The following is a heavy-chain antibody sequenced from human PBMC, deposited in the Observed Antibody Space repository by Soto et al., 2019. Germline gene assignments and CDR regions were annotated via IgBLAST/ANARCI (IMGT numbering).Heavy chain of an antibody. J-gene: IGHJ4*02. CDR2: IIPIFGPA. CDR3: GRGSSWTKVEY. D-gene: IGHD6-13*01. V-gene: IGHV1-69*01. Sequence: QVQLVQSGAEVKKPGSSVKVSCKASGGTVSNSAISWLRQAPGQGLEWMGGIIPIFGPATYSQKFQDRVTITADESMGTCYMELSSLTSDDTAVYFCGRGSSWTKVEYWGQGTLVTVSS. CDR1: GGTVSNSA.